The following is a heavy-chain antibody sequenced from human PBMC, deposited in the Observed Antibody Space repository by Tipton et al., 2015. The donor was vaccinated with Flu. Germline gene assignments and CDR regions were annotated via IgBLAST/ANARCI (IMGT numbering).Heavy chain of an antibody. Sequence: LSLTCTVAGASVNSGSYYWTWIRQPPGKGLEWIGHISYSGITNYNPSLTSRVTISADTSKNQFSLNLISVTTADTAVYFCGRALGGAAALWGQGTMVTVSS. CDR1: GASVNSGSYY. J-gene: IGHJ3*01. V-gene: IGHV4-61*01. CDR3: GRALGGAAAL. CDR2: ISYSGIT. D-gene: IGHD6-13*01.